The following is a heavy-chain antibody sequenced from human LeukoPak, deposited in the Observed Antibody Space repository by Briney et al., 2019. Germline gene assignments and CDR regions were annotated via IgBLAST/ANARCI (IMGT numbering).Heavy chain of an antibody. CDR2: IYHSGST. Sequence: SGTLSLTCAVSGGSISTTTWWSWVRQPPGKGLEWIGEIYHSGSTNYNPSLKSRVTISLDKSKNQFSLRLSSVTAADTAVFYCASKADCRGGSCPTGAFDIWGRGTMVTVSS. D-gene: IGHD2-15*01. J-gene: IGHJ3*02. V-gene: IGHV4-4*02. CDR3: ASKADCRGGSCPTGAFDI. CDR1: GGSISTTTW.